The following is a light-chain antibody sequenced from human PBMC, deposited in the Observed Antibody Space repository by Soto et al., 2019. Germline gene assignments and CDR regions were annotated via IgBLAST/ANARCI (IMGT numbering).Light chain of an antibody. J-gene: IGKJ1*01. CDR2: AAS. CDR3: QKYNNAPRT. V-gene: IGKV1-27*01. CDR1: QGISNY. Sequence: DIQMTQSPSSLSASVGDTVTITCRASQGISNYLAWYQQKPGQVPNLLIYAASTLQSGVPSRFRGSGSGTDVTHTISSLRPEDVAPYYCQKYNNAPRTFGQGTKVEI.